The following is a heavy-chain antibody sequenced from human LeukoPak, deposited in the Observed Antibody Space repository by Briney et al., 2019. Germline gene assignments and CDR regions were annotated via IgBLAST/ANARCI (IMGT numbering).Heavy chain of an antibody. CDR1: GFTFDDYA. J-gene: IGHJ4*02. Sequence: SLRLSCAASGFTFDDYAMHWVRHAPGKGLEWVSGISWNSGSIGYADSVKGRFTISRDNAKNSLYLQMNSLRAEDMALYYCAKVAQDSSSWYGEAYYFDYWGQGTLVTVSS. CDR3: AKVAQDSSSWYGEAYYFDY. CDR2: ISWNSGSI. D-gene: IGHD6-13*01. V-gene: IGHV3-9*03.